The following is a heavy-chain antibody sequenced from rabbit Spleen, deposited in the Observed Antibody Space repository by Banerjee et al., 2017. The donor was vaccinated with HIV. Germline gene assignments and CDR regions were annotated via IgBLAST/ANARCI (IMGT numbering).Heavy chain of an antibody. J-gene: IGHJ4*01. V-gene: IGHV1S47*01. CDR2: IDPVFGST. D-gene: IGHD6-1*01. Sequence: QEQLVESGGGLVQPGGSLKLSCKASGFDFSSYGVSWVRQAPGKGLEWIGYIDPVFGSTYYSNWVNGRFTISSHNAQNTLYLQLNSLTAADTATYFCARDDIAGYDFAFLNLWGPGTLVTVS. CDR1: GFDFSSYG. CDR3: ARDDIAGYDFAFLNL.